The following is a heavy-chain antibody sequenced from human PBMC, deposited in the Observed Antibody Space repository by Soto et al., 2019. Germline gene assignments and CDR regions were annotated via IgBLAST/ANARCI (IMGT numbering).Heavy chain of an antibody. V-gene: IGHV3-33*01. Sequence: QVQLVESGGGVVQPGRSLRLSCAASGFTFSSYGMHWVRQAPGKGLEWVAVIWYDGSNKYYADSVKGRFTISRDNSKNTLYLQMNSLRAEDTAVYYCAREGGSYDSSGYFYYWGQGTLVTVSS. D-gene: IGHD3-22*01. CDR1: GFTFSSYG. CDR3: AREGGSYDSSGYFYY. J-gene: IGHJ4*02. CDR2: IWYDGSNK.